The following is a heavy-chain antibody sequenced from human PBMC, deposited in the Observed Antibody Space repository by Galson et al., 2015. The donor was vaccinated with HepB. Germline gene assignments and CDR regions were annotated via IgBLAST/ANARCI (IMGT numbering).Heavy chain of an antibody. CDR2: ISSSSSTI. CDR1: GFTFSSYS. CDR3: ARGGLKWELLFPGDETPSWDY. D-gene: IGHD1-26*01. V-gene: IGHV3-48*01. J-gene: IGHJ4*02. Sequence: SLRLSCAASGFTFSSYSMNWVRQAPGKGLEWVSYISSSSSTIYYADSVKGRFTISRNNAKNSLYLQMNSLRAEDTAVYYCARGGLKWELLFPGDETPSWDYWGQGTLVTVSS.